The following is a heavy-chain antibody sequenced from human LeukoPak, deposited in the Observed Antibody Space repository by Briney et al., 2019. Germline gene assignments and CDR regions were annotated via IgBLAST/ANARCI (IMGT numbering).Heavy chain of an antibody. CDR2: IWYDGTNK. D-gene: IGHD6-13*01. CDR1: GFTFSSYG. Sequence: GRSLRLSCAASGFTFSSYGMHWVRQAPGKGLEWVAVIWYDGTNKYYADSVKGRFTISRDNSKNTLYLQTNSLRAEDTAVYYCARGDSSSYEVYFDYWGQGTLVTVSS. V-gene: IGHV3-33*01. CDR3: ARGDSSSYEVYFDY. J-gene: IGHJ4*02.